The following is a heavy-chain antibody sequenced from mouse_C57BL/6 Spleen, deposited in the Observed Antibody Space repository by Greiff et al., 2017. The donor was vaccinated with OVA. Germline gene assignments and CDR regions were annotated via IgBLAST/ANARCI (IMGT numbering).Heavy chain of an antibody. CDR1: GYTFTSYW. Sequence: QVQLQQPGAELVKPGASVKMSCKASGYTFTSYWITWVKQRPGQGLEWIGDIYPGSGSTNYNEKFKSKATLTVDTSSSTAYMQLSSLTSEDSAVYYCAIWDGYYVGYAMDYWGQGTSVTVSS. CDR3: AIWDGYYVGYAMDY. CDR2: IYPGSGST. V-gene: IGHV1-55*01. J-gene: IGHJ4*01. D-gene: IGHD2-3*01.